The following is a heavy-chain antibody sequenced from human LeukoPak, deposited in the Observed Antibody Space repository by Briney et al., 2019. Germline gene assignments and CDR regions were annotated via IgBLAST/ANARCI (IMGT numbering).Heavy chain of an antibody. V-gene: IGHV3-23*01. J-gene: IGHJ4*02. Sequence: PGESLRLSCAASGFTFSTYSMTWVRQPPGKGLEWVACIYCSGDRTFYADSERGRFTVSRHNSKNTLYLEMNSLRAEHAAVYFCGKDVVQDSGWKLDHWGQGSLVTVSS. CDR3: GKDVVQDSGWKLDH. CDR1: GFTFSTYS. CDR2: IYCSGDRT. D-gene: IGHD6-19*01.